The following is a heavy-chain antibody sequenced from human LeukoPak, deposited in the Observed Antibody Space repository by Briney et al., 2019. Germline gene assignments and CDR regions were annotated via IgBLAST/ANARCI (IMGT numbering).Heavy chain of an antibody. V-gene: IGHV1-18*01. CDR2: MSAYNGNT. Sequence: ASVKVSCKASGYTFTSYSISWVRQPPGQGPEWMGWMSAYNGNTIYAQKVKGRVTMTTDTSTSTAYMELRSLKSDDTAVYYCARASYCSDGSCYSDYWGQGTLVTVSS. CDR1: GYTFTSYS. J-gene: IGHJ4*02. D-gene: IGHD2-15*01. CDR3: ARASYCSDGSCYSDY.